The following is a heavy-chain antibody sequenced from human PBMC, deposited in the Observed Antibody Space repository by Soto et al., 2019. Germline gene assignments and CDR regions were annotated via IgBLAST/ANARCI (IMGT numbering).Heavy chain of an antibody. CDR2: IYYSGST. J-gene: IGHJ5*02. CDR1: GGSISSYY. Sequence: PSETLSLTCTVSGGSISSYYWSWIRQPPGKGLEWIGYIYYSGSTNYNPSLKSRVTISVDTSKNQFSLKLSSVTAADTAVYYCARVPYSGSLWWFDPWGQGTLVTVSS. D-gene: IGHD6-13*01. CDR3: ARVPYSGSLWWFDP. V-gene: IGHV4-59*01.